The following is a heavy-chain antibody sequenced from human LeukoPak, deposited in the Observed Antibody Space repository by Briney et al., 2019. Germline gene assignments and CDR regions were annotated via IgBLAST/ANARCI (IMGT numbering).Heavy chain of an antibody. CDR3: AKGTESYYYFYYMDV. J-gene: IGHJ6*03. D-gene: IGHD3/OR15-3a*01. Sequence: ASVKVSCKTSGYGFTGYYIQWVRQAPGQGLEWMGWINPNSGDTNYAQKLGRVTMTRDTSISTAYMELIRLTSDDTAVYYCAKGTESYYYFYYMDVWGKGTTVTVSS. V-gene: IGHV1-2*02. CDR2: INPNSGDT. CDR1: GYGFTGYY.